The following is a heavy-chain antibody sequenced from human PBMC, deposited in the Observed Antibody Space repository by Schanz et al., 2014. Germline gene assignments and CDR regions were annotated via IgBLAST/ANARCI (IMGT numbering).Heavy chain of an antibody. Sequence: QVQLLQSGAEVKKPGASVKVSCKASGYTFTGYYMHWVRQAPGQGLEWMGRINPNSGGTNYAQKFQGRVTMTRDTSISTAYMELSRLRSDDTAVYYCARDHAGAAARFAYWGQGTLVTVSS. CDR3: ARDHAGAAARFAY. J-gene: IGHJ4*02. CDR1: GYTFTGYY. CDR2: INPNSGGT. V-gene: IGHV1-2*02. D-gene: IGHD1-26*01.